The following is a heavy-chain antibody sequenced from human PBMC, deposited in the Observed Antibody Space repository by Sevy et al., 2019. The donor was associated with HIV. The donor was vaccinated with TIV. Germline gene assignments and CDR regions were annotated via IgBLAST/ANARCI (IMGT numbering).Heavy chain of an antibody. Sequence: GGSLRLSCAASGFSFSQYSMNWVRQAPGKGLEWLSYISGTSGTTYYAASVKGRSTISGDNATNSVYLQMNSLGDEDTAVYYCGRVVVYYDANYCDYWGQGALVTVSS. D-gene: IGHD3-22*01. J-gene: IGHJ4*02. V-gene: IGHV3-48*02. CDR3: GRVVVYYDANYCDY. CDR2: ISGTSGTT. CDR1: GFSFSQYS.